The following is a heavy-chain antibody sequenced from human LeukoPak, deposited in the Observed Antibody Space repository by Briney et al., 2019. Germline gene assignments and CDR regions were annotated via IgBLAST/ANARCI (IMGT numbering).Heavy chain of an antibody. Sequence: PSETLSLTCTVSGDSISSSSYYWSWIRQHPGKGLEWIGYIYYSSSTYYNTSLKGRVTISVDTSKNQFSLKLSSETDADTAVYYCARGYADFWSGPQNWYFDLWGRGTLVTVSS. CDR2: IYYSSST. V-gene: IGHV4-31*03. J-gene: IGHJ2*01. D-gene: IGHD3-3*01. CDR1: GDSISSSSYY. CDR3: ARGYADFWSGPQNWYFDL.